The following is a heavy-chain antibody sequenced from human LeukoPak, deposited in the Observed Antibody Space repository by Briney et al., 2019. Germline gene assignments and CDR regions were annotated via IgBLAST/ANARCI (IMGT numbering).Heavy chain of an antibody. Sequence: GGSLRLSCAASGFTFSSYAMHWVRQTPGKGLDWVAFISHDGSGKFYAGSVKGRFTISRDNSKNTLYLQMNSLRAEDTAVYYCAKGGDVYYDSSGLDGATEYFQHWGQGTLVTVSS. CDR3: AKGGDVYYDSSGLDGATEYFQH. V-gene: IGHV3-30-3*01. CDR1: GFTFSSYA. D-gene: IGHD3-22*01. J-gene: IGHJ1*01. CDR2: ISHDGSGK.